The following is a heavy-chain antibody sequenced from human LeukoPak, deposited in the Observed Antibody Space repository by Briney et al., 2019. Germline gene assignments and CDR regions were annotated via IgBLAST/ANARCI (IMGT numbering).Heavy chain of an antibody. V-gene: IGHV3-48*03. CDR1: GFTFSSYE. Sequence: QPGGSLRLSCAASGFTFSSYEMNWVRQAPGKGLEWVSYISGSGSTIYYADSVKGRFTISRDNAKNSLYLQMNSLRAEDTAVYYCARDGFFDWSYQEYDYWGQGTLVTVSS. J-gene: IGHJ4*02. CDR2: ISGSGSTI. D-gene: IGHD3-9*01. CDR3: ARDGFFDWSYQEYDY.